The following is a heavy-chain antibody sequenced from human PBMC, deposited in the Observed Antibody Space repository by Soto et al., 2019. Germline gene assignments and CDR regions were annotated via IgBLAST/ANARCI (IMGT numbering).Heavy chain of an antibody. D-gene: IGHD3-10*02. CDR3: ARDVLDQFPGWGLDV. Sequence: PGGSLILSCAASGFFFSSYAMSWVRQAPGKGLEWVSSISGNGGSTYYAESVKGRFTISRDNAKNSLYLQMNSLRAEDTAVYYCARDVLDQFPGWGLDVWGQGTTVTVSS. CDR2: ISGNGGST. CDR1: GFFFSSYA. V-gene: IGHV3-23*01. J-gene: IGHJ6*02.